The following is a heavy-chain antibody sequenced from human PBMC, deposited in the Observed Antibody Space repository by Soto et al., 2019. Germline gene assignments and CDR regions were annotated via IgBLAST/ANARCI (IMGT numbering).Heavy chain of an antibody. Sequence: GGSLRLSCSASGFTFRSYSMHWVRQAPGKGLESVSTISTDGSTTSYAASVKGRFTISRDNSKNILYLQMSSLRAEDTAVYYCVKHAVYYYGSGSYYNGVYWGQGALVTVSS. J-gene: IGHJ4*02. D-gene: IGHD3-10*01. CDR3: VKHAVYYYGSGSYYNGVY. CDR2: ISTDGSTT. CDR1: GFTFRSYS. V-gene: IGHV3-64D*06.